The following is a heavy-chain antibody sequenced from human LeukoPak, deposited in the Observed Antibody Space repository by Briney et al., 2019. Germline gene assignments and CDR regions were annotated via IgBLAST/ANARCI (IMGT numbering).Heavy chain of an antibody. V-gene: IGHV3-23*01. J-gene: IGHJ3*01. D-gene: IGHD5-24*01. Sequence: PGGSLRPSFAALGSTFSTYAMAGFRQAPGKGLDWVSVLSGSGIRTYYADSLKGRFTISRDNAKNTLYLQINSLRAEDTAVYYCAKEMATIRAFDFWGQGTMVTVSS. CDR3: AKEMATIRAFDF. CDR1: GSTFSTYA. CDR2: LSGSGIRT.